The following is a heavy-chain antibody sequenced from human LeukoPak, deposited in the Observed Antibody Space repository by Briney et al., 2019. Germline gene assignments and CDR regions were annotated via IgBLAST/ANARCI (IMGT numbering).Heavy chain of an antibody. CDR2: IKQDGSEQ. J-gene: IGHJ4*02. D-gene: IGHD3-3*01. CDR3: ARVSRSGYYGEY. CDR1: GFTFTRYW. Sequence: PGGSLRLSCAASGFTFTRYWMAWVRQAPGKGLEWVTNIKQDGSEQYHVDSVRGRFTMSRDNARNSLYLQMDSLRAEDTAVYCCARVSRSGYYGEYWGQGTPVTVSS. V-gene: IGHV3-7*01.